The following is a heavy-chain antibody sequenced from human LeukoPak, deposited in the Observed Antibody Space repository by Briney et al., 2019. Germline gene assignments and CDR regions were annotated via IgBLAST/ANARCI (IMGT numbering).Heavy chain of an antibody. CDR1: GFPFSSYA. Sequence: GGSLRLSCSASGFPFSSYAMEWVRQAPGKGLEYVSAISDSGGSTYYADSVKGRFTISRDNSKNTLYLQMNSLRAEDTAVYFCAKDHWGAIRGEFDHWGQGTLVTVSS. J-gene: IGHJ4*02. CDR3: AKDHWGAIRGEFDH. D-gene: IGHD3-10*01. V-gene: IGHV3-23*01. CDR2: ISDSGGST.